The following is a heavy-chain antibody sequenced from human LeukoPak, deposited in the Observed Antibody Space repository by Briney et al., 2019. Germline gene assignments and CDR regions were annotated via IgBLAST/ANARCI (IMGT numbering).Heavy chain of an antibody. Sequence: GGSLRLSCTSSQLTFNRYVMAWVRQAPGKGLEWVSTISASGGTTYYADFVQGRFTISRDNSKNTLYLQMNSLRAEDTAVYYCATLYGDYNWYFDLWGRGTLVTVSS. V-gene: IGHV3-23*01. CDR1: QLTFNRYV. CDR3: ATLYGDYNWYFDL. J-gene: IGHJ2*01. D-gene: IGHD4-17*01. CDR2: ISASGGTT.